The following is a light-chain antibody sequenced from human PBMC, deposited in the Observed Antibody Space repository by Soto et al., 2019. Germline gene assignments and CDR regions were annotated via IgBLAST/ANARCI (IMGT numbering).Light chain of an antibody. CDR2: AAS. Sequence: DIQMTQSPSSLSASVGDRVTITCRASQSISSYLNWYQQKPGKAHKLLIYAASSLQSGVPSRFSGSGSGTDFTLTISSLQPEDFATYYCQQSYSTPGTLGQGTKV. CDR3: QQSYSTPGT. J-gene: IGKJ1*01. CDR1: QSISSY. V-gene: IGKV1-39*01.